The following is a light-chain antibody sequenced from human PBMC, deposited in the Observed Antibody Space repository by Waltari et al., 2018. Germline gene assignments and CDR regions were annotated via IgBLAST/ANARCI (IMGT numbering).Light chain of an antibody. CDR2: EAS. V-gene: IGKV3-15*01. CDR1: QSVNSN. Sequence: EIVMTQSPAALSVSPGERATLSCRASQSVNSNLAWLQQKPGQAPRILIYEASTRATGIPARFSGSGSGTEFTLTISSLQSEDSAVYYCHQYRNWPPWTFGQGTKVEIK. CDR3: HQYRNWPPWT. J-gene: IGKJ1*01.